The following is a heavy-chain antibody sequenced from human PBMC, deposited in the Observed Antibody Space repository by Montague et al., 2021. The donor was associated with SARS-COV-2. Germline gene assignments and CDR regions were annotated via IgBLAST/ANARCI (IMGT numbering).Heavy chain of an antibody. CDR3: ARVPNRLLFVHRYNCLDF. CDR1: GGSFSGYY. V-gene: IGHV4-34*01. CDR2: ISHSGST. D-gene: IGHD2-2*01. J-gene: IGHJ6*02. Sequence: SETLSLTCAVYGGSFSGYYWSWIRQPPGEGLEWIAEISHSGSTSYNPSLKSRVTISVDTSKNQFSLKLSSATAADTAVYYCARVPNRLLFVHRYNCLDFWGQGTTVTVSS.